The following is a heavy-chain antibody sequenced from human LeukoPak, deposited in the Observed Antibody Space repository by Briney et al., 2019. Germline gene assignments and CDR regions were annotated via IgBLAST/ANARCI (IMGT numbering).Heavy chain of an antibody. CDR3: VGFTPPLNY. CDR2: ISYDGSNK. V-gene: IGHV3-30*04. D-gene: IGHD2-15*01. Sequence: GGSLRLSCAASGFTFSSYAMHWVRQAPGKGLEWVAVISYDGSNKYYADSVKGRFTISRDNSKNTLYLQMNSLRAEDTAVYYGVGFTPPLNYWGQGPLVTVSS. CDR1: GFTFSSYA. J-gene: IGHJ4*02.